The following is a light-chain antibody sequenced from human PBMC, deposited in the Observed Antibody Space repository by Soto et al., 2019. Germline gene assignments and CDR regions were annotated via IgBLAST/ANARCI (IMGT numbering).Light chain of an antibody. Sequence: QSALTQPASVSGSPGQSITISCTGTSSDVGGYRFVSWYQHHPGEAPKLIIYEVSNRPSGVSSRFSGSKSGNTASLTISGLRAEDESLYYCSSKSSGSTPMLFGGGTKVTVL. CDR2: EVS. J-gene: IGLJ3*02. CDR3: SSKSSGSTPML. V-gene: IGLV2-14*01. CDR1: SSDVGGYRF.